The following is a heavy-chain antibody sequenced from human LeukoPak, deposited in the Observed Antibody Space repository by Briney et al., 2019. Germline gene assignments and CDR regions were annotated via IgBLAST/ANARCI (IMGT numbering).Heavy chain of an antibody. CDR3: ARGRGYDKNAYYFDY. Sequence: PSETLSLTCTVSGYSISSGYYWGWIRQPPGKGLEWIGSIYHSGSTNYNPSLKSRVTISIDTSKNQFSLKLSSVTAADTAVYYCARGRGYDKNAYYFDYWGQGTLVTVSS. V-gene: IGHV4-38-2*02. D-gene: IGHD5-12*01. CDR2: IYHSGST. J-gene: IGHJ4*02. CDR1: GYSISSGYY.